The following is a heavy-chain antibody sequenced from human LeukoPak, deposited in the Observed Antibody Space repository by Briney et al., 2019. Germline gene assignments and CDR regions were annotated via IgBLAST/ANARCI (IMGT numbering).Heavy chain of an antibody. V-gene: IGHV4-4*07. CDR2: INTSGST. D-gene: IGHD1-26*01. CDR1: GDSISSYY. CDR3: ARATVGARDAFDI. Sequence: SETLSLTCTVSGDSISSYYWSWIRQPAGKGLEWIGRINTSGSTNYNPSLKSRVTMSVDTSKNQLSLKLSSVAAADTAVYFCARATVGARDAFDIWGQGTMVTVSS. J-gene: IGHJ3*02.